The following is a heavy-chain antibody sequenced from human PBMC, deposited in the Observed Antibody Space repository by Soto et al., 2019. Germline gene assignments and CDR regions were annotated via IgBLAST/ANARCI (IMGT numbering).Heavy chain of an antibody. V-gene: IGHV3-23*01. J-gene: IGHJ4*02. CDR1: GFTFSNYA. D-gene: IGHD2-15*01. CDR3: TPLVVVSATVDH. Sequence: GGSLRLSCAASGFTFSNYAMSWVRQAPGKGLQWVSAISISGGNTYYADSVKGRFTISRDNSQNTLYLQMNSLRAEDTAVYYSTPLVVVSATVDHWGQGTLVTVSS. CDR2: ISISGGNT.